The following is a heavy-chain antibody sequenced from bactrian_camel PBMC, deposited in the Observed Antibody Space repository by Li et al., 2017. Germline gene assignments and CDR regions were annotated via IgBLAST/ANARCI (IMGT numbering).Heavy chain of an antibody. CDR2: IYDGGSST. V-gene: IGHV3S1*01. CDR3: VRDEPNTIATMDY. D-gene: IGHD4*01. CDR1: GYTFSSTC. Sequence: HVQLVESGGGSVQAGGSLRLSCAISGYTFSSTCMAWFRQAPGKEREGVAAIYDGGSSTYYADSVKGRFTISRDNAKNTVYLQMNSVKPEDTAVYYCVRDEPNTIATMDYWGQGTQVTVS. J-gene: IGHJ4*01.